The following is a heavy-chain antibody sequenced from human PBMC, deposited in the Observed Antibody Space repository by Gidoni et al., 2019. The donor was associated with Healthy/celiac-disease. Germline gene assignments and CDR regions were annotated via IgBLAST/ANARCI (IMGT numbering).Heavy chain of an antibody. V-gene: IGHV1-18*04. CDR1: GYTFTSYG. J-gene: IGHJ6*02. CDR2: ISAYNGTT. CDR3: ARDEGYCSGGSCSGYGMDV. D-gene: IGHD2-15*01. Sequence: QVQLVQSGAEVKKPGASVKVSCKASGYTFTSYGISWVRQAPGQGLEWMGWISAYNGTTNYAQKLQGRVTMTTDTSTSTAYMELRSLRSDDTAVYYCARDEGYCSGGSCSGYGMDVWGQGTTVTVSS.